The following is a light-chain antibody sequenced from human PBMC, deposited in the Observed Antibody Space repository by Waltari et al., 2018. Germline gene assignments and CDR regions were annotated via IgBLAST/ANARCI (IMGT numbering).Light chain of an antibody. J-gene: IGKJ1*01. Sequence: DIQMTQSPSTLSASVGDRITITCRASQSVSTWFAWFQQKPGKAPNLLIYKVSNLESGVPSRFSGGGSGTEFTLTISSLQPDDFATYYCQQYNSDSWTFGQGTKLEI. CDR2: KVS. CDR1: QSVSTW. V-gene: IGKV1-5*03. CDR3: QQYNSDSWT.